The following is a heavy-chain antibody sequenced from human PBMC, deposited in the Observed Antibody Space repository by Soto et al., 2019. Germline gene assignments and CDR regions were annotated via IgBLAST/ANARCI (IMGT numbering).Heavy chain of an antibody. Sequence: QTVALTPAISVDILYSNSAAGNWIRQSPSRGLEWLGRTYYRSKWYNDYAVSVKSRITINPDTSKKQFSLQLNSVTPEDTAVYYCARGREHWLVVWFDPWGQGTLVTVSS. J-gene: IGHJ5*02. D-gene: IGHD6-19*01. CDR3: ARGREHWLVVWFDP. CDR2: TYYRSKWYN. CDR1: VDILYSNSAA. V-gene: IGHV6-1*01.